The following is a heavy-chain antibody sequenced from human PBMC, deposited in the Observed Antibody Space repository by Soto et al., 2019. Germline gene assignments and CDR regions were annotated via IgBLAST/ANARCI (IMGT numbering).Heavy chain of an antibody. D-gene: IGHD2-2*01. CDR3: AKLGYCSSTSCQS. J-gene: IGHJ4*02. CDR2: IIPILGIA. CDR1: GGTFSSYT. Sequence: SVKVSCKASGGTFSSYTISWVRQAPGQGLEWMGRIIPILGIANYAQKFQGRVTITADKSTSTAYMELSSLRSEDTAVYYCAKLGYCSSTSCQSWGQGTLVTVSS. V-gene: IGHV1-69*02.